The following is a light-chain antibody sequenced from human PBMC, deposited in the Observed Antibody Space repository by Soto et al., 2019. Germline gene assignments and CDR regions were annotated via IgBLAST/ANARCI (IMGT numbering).Light chain of an antibody. V-gene: IGKV1-5*01. CDR3: QQYNSYSYT. CDR2: DAS. J-gene: IGKJ2*01. Sequence: DIQMTQSPSTLSASVGDRVTITCRASQSISSWLAWYQQKPGKAPKLLIYDASSLESGVPSRFSGSGSGTEFTLTISSLQPDDVATYYCQQYNSYSYTLCQGTKLEIK. CDR1: QSISSW.